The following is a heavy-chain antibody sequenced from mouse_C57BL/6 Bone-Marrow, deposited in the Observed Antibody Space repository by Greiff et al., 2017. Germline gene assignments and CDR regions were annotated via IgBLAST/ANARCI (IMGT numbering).Heavy chain of an antibody. CDR2: INPGSGGT. D-gene: IGHD1-1*01. Sequence: VHLVESGAELVRPGTSVKVSCKASGYAFTNYLIEWVKQRPGQGLEWIGVINPGSGGTNYNEKFKGKATLTADKSSSTAYMQLSSLTSEDSAVYFCARSGSSPFAYWGQGTLVTVSA. V-gene: IGHV1-54*01. CDR1: GYAFTNYL. CDR3: ARSGSSPFAY. J-gene: IGHJ3*01.